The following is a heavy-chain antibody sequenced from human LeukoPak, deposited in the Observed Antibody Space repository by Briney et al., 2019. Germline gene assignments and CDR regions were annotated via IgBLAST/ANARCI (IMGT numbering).Heavy chain of an antibody. V-gene: IGHV5-51*01. D-gene: IGHD5-18*01. CDR2: YPGDSDT. CDR3: ARHDISYGHSFIDY. J-gene: IGHJ4*02. Sequence: YPGDSDTRYSPSFQGLVTISADKSISTAYLQWSSLKASDTAMYYCARHDISYGHSFIDYWGQGTLVTVSS.